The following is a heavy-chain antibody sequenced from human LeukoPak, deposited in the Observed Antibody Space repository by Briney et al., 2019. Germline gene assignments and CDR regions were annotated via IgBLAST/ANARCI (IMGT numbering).Heavy chain of an antibody. CDR2: IKEDGSEK. CDR1: GLSLRTYC. Sequence: GGSLRLSCAASGLSLRTYCMSWVRQAPGKGLEWVANIKEDGSEKYYLDSVKGRFTISRDNAKNSLYLQMNSLRAEDTAVYYCARGGYTYGFWGQGTLVTVSS. CDR3: ARGGYTYGF. V-gene: IGHV3-7*01. D-gene: IGHD5-18*01. J-gene: IGHJ4*01.